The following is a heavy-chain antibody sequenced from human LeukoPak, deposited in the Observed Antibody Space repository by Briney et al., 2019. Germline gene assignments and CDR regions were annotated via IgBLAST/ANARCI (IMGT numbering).Heavy chain of an antibody. V-gene: IGHV3-9*01. D-gene: IGHD6-19*01. CDR1: GFTFDDYA. CDR3: ARGYSSGWTVFDY. Sequence: GRSLRLSCAASGFTFDDYAMHWVRHAPGKGLEWVSGISWNSGSIGYADSVKGRFTISRDNAKNSLYLQMNSLRAEDTAVYYCARGYSSGWTVFDYWGQGTLVTVSS. CDR2: ISWNSGSI. J-gene: IGHJ4*02.